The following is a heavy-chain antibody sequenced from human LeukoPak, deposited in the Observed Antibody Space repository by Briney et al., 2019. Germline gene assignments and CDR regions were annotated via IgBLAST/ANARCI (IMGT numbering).Heavy chain of an antibody. V-gene: IGHV3-48*04. Sequence: GGSLRLSCAASGFTFSNQRMSWVRQAPGQGLEWISYITSGGNIVYLADSVRGRFTISRDSAKSTLYLQMNSLRAEDTAVYYCARDEYSYDFYYGMDVWGQGTTVTVSS. CDR2: ITSGGNIV. D-gene: IGHD3/OR15-3a*01. J-gene: IGHJ6*02. CDR1: GFTFSNQR. CDR3: ARDEYSYDFYYGMDV.